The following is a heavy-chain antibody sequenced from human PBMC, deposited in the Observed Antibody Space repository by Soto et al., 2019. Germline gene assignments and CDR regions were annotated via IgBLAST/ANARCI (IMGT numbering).Heavy chain of an antibody. Sequence: GGSLRLSCAASGFTFSSYAMSWVRQAPGKGLEWVSRISDSGGSTYYADTVKGRFTISRDNSKNTLYLQINSLRAEDTAVYYCASPTSDYHFFEYWGQGTLVTVSS. V-gene: IGHV3-23*01. D-gene: IGHD3-3*01. CDR1: GFTFSSYA. CDR3: ASPTSDYHFFEY. CDR2: ISDSGGST. J-gene: IGHJ4*02.